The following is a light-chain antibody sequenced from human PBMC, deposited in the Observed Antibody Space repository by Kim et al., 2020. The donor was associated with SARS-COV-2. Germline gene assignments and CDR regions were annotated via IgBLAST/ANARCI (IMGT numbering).Light chain of an antibody. J-gene: IGLJ3*02. CDR2: GNS. Sequence: RVTISCNGSSSNIGAGYDVHWYQQLPGTAPKLLIYGNSNRPSGVPDRFSGSKSGTSASLAITGLQAEDEADYYCQSYDSSLSGSWVFGGGTKLTVL. V-gene: IGLV1-40*01. CDR1: SSNIGAGYD. CDR3: QSYDSSLSGSWV.